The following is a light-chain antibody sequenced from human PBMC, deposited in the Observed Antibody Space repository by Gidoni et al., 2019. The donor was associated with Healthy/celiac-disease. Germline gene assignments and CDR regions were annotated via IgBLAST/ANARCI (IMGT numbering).Light chain of an antibody. CDR1: QSVSSSY. J-gene: IGKJ2*01. CDR2: CAS. Sequence: DIVFPQSPCTLSLSPGERATLSCRSIQSVSSSYLSCYQQKPGQAPRLLIYCASSRATGIPDRFSGSRSGTDFTLTISRLEHEDFAVYYCQQYGSSPPNTFGQXTKLEIK. V-gene: IGKV3-20*01. CDR3: QQYGSSPPNT.